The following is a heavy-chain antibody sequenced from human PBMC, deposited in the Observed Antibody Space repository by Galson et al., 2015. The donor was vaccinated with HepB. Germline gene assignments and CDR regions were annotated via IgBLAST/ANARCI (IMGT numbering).Heavy chain of an antibody. CDR3: ERGPWFGELTGILVLQH. V-gene: IGHV1-18*04. Sequence: SVKVSCKASGYTFNTYGITYVRQAPGQGLEWVGWINPDNGNTKYAQKLQGRVTMTTDTSTSTAYMELRSLRSDDTAVYSCERGPWFGELTGILVLQHWGQGTLVTVSS. J-gene: IGHJ1*01. CDR1: GYTFNTYG. CDR2: INPDNGNT. D-gene: IGHD3-10*01.